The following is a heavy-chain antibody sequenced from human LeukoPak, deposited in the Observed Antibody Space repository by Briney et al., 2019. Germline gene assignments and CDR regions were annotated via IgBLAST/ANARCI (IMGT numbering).Heavy chain of an antibody. CDR3: ARDGRATINYYDSSGLGIDY. Sequence: QAGGSLRLSCAASGFTFSSYAMHWVRQAPGKGLEWVAVISYDGSNEYYADSVKGRFTISRDNSKNTLYLQMNSLRAEDTAVYYCARDGRATINYYDSSGLGIDYWGQGTLVTVSS. CDR1: GFTFSSYA. CDR2: ISYDGSNE. J-gene: IGHJ4*02. D-gene: IGHD3-22*01. V-gene: IGHV3-30*04.